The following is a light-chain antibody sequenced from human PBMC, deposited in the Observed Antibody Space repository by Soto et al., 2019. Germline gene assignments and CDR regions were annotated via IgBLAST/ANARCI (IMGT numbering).Light chain of an antibody. Sequence: QSVLTQPPSASGSPGQSVSISCTGTSRDIGDYNYVSWYQQHPGKAPKLIIYGVSKRPSGVPDRFSASKFANTASLTVAGLQAEDEADYHCSSYAGDNTYVFGSGTKVTVL. J-gene: IGLJ1*01. CDR1: SRDIGDYNY. V-gene: IGLV2-8*01. CDR3: SSYAGDNTYV. CDR2: GVS.